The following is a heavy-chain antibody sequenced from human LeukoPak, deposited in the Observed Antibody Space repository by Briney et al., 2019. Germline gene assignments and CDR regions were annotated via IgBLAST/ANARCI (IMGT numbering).Heavy chain of an antibody. CDR2: IYDGGNT. Sequence: PSETLSLTCTVSLGSFTSYYWSWIRQPPGKGLEWIAYIYDGGNTNYNSSLKSRVTISVDTSKNQFSLKLSSVTAADTAMYYCASHSLTAAGIVRYWGQGTLVTVSS. CDR3: ASHSLTAAGIVRY. D-gene: IGHD6-13*01. V-gene: IGHV4-59*01. J-gene: IGHJ1*01. CDR1: LGSFTSYY.